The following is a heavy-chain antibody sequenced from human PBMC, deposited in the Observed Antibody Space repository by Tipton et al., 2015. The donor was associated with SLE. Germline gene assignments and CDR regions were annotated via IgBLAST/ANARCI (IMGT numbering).Heavy chain of an antibody. CDR1: GGSLSGYY. CDR3: ARSNYDYIWGSYRASAAADAFDI. V-gene: IGHV4-34*01. Sequence: TLSLTCAVYGGSLSGYYWSWIRQPPGKGLEWIGEINHSGSTNYNPSLKSRVTISVDTSKNQFSLKLSSVTAADTAVYYCARSNYDYIWGSYRASAAADAFDIWGQGTMVTVSS. J-gene: IGHJ3*02. CDR2: INHSGST. D-gene: IGHD3-16*02.